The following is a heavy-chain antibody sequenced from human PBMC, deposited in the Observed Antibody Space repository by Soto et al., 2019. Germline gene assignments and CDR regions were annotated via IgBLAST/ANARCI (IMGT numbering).Heavy chain of an antibody. J-gene: IGHJ6*02. V-gene: IGHV1-2*04. D-gene: IGHD2-2*01. CDR3: ARDPRSHTEDIVVVPAAQRVYYYGMDV. Sequence: ASVKVSCKASGYTFTGYYMHWVRQAPGQGLEWMGWINPNSGGTNYAQKIQGWVTMTRDTSISTAYMELSRLRSDDTAVYYNARDPRSHTEDIVVVPAAQRVYYYGMDVWGQGTTVTVSS. CDR2: INPNSGGT. CDR1: GYTFTGYY.